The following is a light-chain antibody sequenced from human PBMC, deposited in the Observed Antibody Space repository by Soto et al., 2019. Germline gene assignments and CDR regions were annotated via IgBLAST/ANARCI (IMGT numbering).Light chain of an antibody. Sequence: EIVLTQSPGTLSLSPGERATLSCRSSHSVSSNYLAWYQQKPGQAPRLLIYDVSSRATGIPVRFSGSGSGTDFTLTISRLEPVDVAVYYCQQYGISPTFGQGTKVEIK. J-gene: IGKJ1*01. V-gene: IGKV3-20*01. CDR3: QQYGISPT. CDR2: DVS. CDR1: HSVSSNY.